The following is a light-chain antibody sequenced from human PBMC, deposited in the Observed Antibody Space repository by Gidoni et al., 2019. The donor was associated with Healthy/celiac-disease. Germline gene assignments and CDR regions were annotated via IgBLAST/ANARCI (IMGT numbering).Light chain of an antibody. Sequence: DIQMTQSPSTLSASVGDRVTITCRASQSISSWLAWYQQKPGNAPKLLIYKASSLESGVPSRFSGSGSGTEFTLTISSLQPDDFATYYCQQYNSYSPYTFGQGTKLEIK. CDR1: QSISSW. CDR2: KAS. CDR3: QQYNSYSPYT. J-gene: IGKJ2*01. V-gene: IGKV1-5*03.